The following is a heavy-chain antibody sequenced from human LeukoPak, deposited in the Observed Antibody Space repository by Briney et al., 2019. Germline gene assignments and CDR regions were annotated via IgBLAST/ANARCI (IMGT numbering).Heavy chain of an antibody. CDR1: GGSISSYY. D-gene: IGHD5-18*01. Sequence: SETLSLTCTVSGGSISSYYWSWIRQPPGKGLEWIGYIYYSGSTYYNPSLKSRVTISVDTSKNQFSLKLSSVTAADTAVYYCAREDTWIQLWSFDYWGQGTLVTVSS. J-gene: IGHJ4*02. CDR3: AREDTWIQLWSFDY. V-gene: IGHV4-59*12. CDR2: IYYSGST.